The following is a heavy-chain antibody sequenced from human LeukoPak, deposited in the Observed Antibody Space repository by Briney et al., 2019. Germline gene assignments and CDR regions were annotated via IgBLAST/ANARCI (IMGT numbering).Heavy chain of an antibody. CDR1: GFTFSNYT. CDR3: ASSLLYRVFDY. CDR2: ISSSSSYI. J-gene: IGHJ4*02. V-gene: IGHV3-21*01. D-gene: IGHD1-1*01. Sequence: GGSLRLSCAASGFTFSNYTMNWVRQAPGKGREWVSSISSSSSYIFYADSVKGRFTISRDNAKNSLYLQMNSLRAEDTAVYYCASSLLYRVFDYWGQGTLVTVSS.